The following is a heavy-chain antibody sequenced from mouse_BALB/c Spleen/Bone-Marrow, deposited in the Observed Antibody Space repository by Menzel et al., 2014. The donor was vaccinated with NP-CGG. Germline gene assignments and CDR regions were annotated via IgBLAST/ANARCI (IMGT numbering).Heavy chain of an antibody. V-gene: IGHV2-9*02. CDR3: ARDENYYGNYGTMDY. J-gene: IGHJ4*01. Sequence: QQQQSGPGLVAPSQSLSITCTVSGFSLTSHGVHWVRQPPGEGLEWLGVIWAGGSTNYNSALMSGLSISKDSSKSQVFLKMNSLQTDDTAMYYCARDENYYGNYGTMDYWGQGTSVTVSS. D-gene: IGHD2-1*01. CDR2: IWAGGST. CDR1: GFSLTSHG.